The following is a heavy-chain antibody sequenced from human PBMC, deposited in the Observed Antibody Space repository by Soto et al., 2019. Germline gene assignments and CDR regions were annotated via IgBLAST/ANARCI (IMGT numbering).Heavy chain of an antibody. CDR2: IYYSGST. D-gene: IGHD2-2*01. CDR1: GGSISSYY. J-gene: IGHJ6*03. V-gene: IGHV4-59*12. Sequence: SETLSLTCTVSGGSISSYYWSWIRQPPGKGLEWIGYIYYSGSTNYNPSLKSRVTISVDTSKNQFSLKLSSVTAADTAVYYCAREEVVPAAMPGHYYYYMDVWGKGTTVTVSS. CDR3: AREEVVPAAMPGHYYYYMDV.